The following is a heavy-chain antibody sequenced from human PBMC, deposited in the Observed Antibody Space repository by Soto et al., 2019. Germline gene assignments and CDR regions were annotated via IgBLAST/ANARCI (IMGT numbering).Heavy chain of an antibody. Sequence: ASVKVSCKASGGTFSSYAISWVRQAPGQGLEWMGGIIPIFGTANYAQKFQGRVTITADESTSTAYMELSSLRSEDTAVYYCARVDYYDSSGYGPFDYWGQGTLVTVS. CDR3: ARVDYYDSSGYGPFDY. CDR1: GGTFSSYA. J-gene: IGHJ4*02. CDR2: IIPIFGTA. D-gene: IGHD3-22*01. V-gene: IGHV1-69*13.